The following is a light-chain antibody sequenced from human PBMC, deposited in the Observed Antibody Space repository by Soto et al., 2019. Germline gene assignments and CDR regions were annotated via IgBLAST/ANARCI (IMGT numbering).Light chain of an antibody. CDR2: RNN. CDR1: SSNIGSNY. CDR3: AAWDDSLSGRV. Sequence: QSVLTQPPSASGTPGQRVTISCSGSSSNIGSNYVYWYQQLPGTAPKLLIYRNNQRPSGVPDRCSGSKSGTSASLAISGLRSEDEADYYWAAWDDSLSGRVSGGGTKLTVL. J-gene: IGLJ3*02. V-gene: IGLV1-47*01.